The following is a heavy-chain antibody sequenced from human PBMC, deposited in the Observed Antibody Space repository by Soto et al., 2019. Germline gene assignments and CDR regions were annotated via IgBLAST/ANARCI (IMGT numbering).Heavy chain of an antibody. D-gene: IGHD3-22*01. Sequence: ASVKVSCKASGGTFSSYAISWVRQAPGQGLEWMGGIIPIFGTANYAQKFQGRVTITADESTSTAYMELSSLRSEDTAVYYCARALDDYYDSSGHLASGYWGQGTLVTVSS. CDR1: GGTFSSYA. CDR2: IIPIFGTA. V-gene: IGHV1-69*13. CDR3: ARALDDYYDSSGHLASGY. J-gene: IGHJ4*02.